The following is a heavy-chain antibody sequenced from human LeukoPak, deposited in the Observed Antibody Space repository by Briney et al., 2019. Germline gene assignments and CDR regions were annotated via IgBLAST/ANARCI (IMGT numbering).Heavy chain of an antibody. J-gene: IGHJ6*02. D-gene: IGHD3-16*01. Sequence: GGSLRLSCAASGFTFSKYNMNWVRQAPGKGLEWISYISSSTGSIYYADSVKGRFTISGDNAKNSLYLQMNSLRAEDTAVYYCARGGGLDVWGQGATVTVSS. CDR2: ISSSTGSI. V-gene: IGHV3-48*01. CDR1: GFTFSKYN. CDR3: ARGGGLDV.